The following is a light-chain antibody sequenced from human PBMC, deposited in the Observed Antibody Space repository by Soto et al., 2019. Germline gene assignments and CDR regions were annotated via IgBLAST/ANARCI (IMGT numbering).Light chain of an antibody. CDR2: EVT. J-gene: IGLJ1*01. V-gene: IGLV2-23*02. CDR1: SSDVGSYNL. Sequence: QSVLTQPASVSGSPGQSITISCTGXSSDVGSYNLVSWYQQHPGKAPKLMIYEVTKRPSGVSNRFSGSKSGNTASLTISGLQAEDEADYYCCSYAGSSTFLYVFGTGTKVTVL. CDR3: CSYAGSSTFLYV.